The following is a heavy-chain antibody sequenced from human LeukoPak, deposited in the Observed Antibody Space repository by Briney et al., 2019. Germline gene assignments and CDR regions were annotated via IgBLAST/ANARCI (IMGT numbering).Heavy chain of an antibody. CDR1: GFTFSSYG. V-gene: IGHV3-30*18. CDR2: ISYDGSNK. J-gene: IGHJ4*02. Sequence: PGRSLRLSCAASGFTFSSYGMHWVRQAPGKGLEWVAVISYDGSNKYYADSVKGRFTISRDNSKNTLYLQMNSLRAEDTAVYYCAKDKQLSRGNYFDYWGQGTLVTVSS. D-gene: IGHD5-18*01. CDR3: AKDKQLSRGNYFDY.